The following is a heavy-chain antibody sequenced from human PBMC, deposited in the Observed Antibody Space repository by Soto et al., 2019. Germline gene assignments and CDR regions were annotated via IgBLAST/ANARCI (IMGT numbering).Heavy chain of an antibody. D-gene: IGHD1-26*01. CDR1: GGSVSSGSYY. Sequence: QVQLQESGPGLVKPSETLSLTCTVSGGSVSSGSYYWSWIRQPPGKGLEWIGYIYYSGSTNYNPSHKSRVTRSVDTSKTRESRKRSSVTAADTAVDYGARAGLGDGSDYWGQGTLVTVSS. J-gene: IGHJ4*02. CDR3: ARAGLGDGSDY. V-gene: IGHV4-61*01. CDR2: IYYSGST.